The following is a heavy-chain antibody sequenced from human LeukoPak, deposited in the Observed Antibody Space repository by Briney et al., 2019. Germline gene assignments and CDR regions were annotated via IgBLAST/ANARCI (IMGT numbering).Heavy chain of an antibody. CDR2: IYYSGST. CDR3: ARGIQLWPRGDYYMDV. Sequence: SGTLSLTCAVSGGSISSSNWWSWVRQPPGKGLEWIGYIYYSGSTNYNPSLKSRVTISVDTSKNQFSLKLSSVTAADTAVYYCARGIQLWPRGDYYMDVWGKGTTVTVSS. V-gene: IGHV4-4*02. D-gene: IGHD5-18*01. CDR1: GGSISSSNW. J-gene: IGHJ6*03.